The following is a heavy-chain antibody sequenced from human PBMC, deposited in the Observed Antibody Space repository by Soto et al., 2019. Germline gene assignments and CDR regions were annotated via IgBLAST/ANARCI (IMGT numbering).Heavy chain of an antibody. CDR3: VNSGDNYNALDY. D-gene: IGHD1-1*01. CDR1: GFTLSDYY. J-gene: IGHJ4*02. CDR2: SSTGGSVT. Sequence: PGGSLKISCTASGFTLSDYYMGWIRQAPGKGLEWMGYSSTGGSVTRYADSVQGHFSITIDKSTSTLYLHRNSLRGEDTAIYYFVNSGDNYNALDYWRQGT. V-gene: IGHV3-11*06.